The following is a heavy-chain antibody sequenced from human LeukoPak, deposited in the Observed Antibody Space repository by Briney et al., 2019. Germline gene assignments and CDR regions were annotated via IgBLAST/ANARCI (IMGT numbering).Heavy chain of an antibody. J-gene: IGHJ4*02. CDR1: GFTFSRYW. CDR2: IKQDGSEK. CDR3: TRDTGCSGGTCYSFYDY. V-gene: IGHV3-7*01. Sequence: GGSLRLSCAASGFTFSRYWMTWVRQAPGKGLEWVANIKQDGSEKYYVDSVKGRFTISRDNAKNSLYLQMNSLRAEDTAVYYCTRDTGCSGGTCYSFYDYWGQGTLVTVSS. D-gene: IGHD2-15*01.